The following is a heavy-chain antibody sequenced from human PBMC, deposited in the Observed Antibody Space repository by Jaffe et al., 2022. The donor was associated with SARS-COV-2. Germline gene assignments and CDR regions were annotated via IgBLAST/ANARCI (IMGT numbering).Heavy chain of an antibody. CDR1: SDSISTYY. CDR3: ARGGGYSGYAASFDS. J-gene: IGHJ4*02. Sequence: QVQLQESGPGLVKPSETLSLTCTVSSDSISTYYWSWIRQPPGKGLEWIAYIYNSGRTNYNPSLKSRVAISVDTSKNQISLKVESVTAADTAVYYCARGGGYSGYAASFDSWGQGTLVTVSS. CDR2: IYNSGRT. D-gene: IGHD5-12*01. V-gene: IGHV4-59*01.